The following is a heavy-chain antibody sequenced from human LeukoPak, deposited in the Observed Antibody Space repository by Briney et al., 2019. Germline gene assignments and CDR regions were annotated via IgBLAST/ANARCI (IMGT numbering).Heavy chain of an antibody. CDR2: ISWNSGSI. Sequence: GGSLRLSCVASGFTFSSHGMHWVRQAPGKGLEWVSGISWNSGSIGYADSVKGRFTISRDKAKNSLYLQMNSLRVEDTALYYCAKWPRDYYDSSGYFDYWGQGTLVTVSS. V-gene: IGHV3-9*01. CDR1: GFTFSSHG. D-gene: IGHD3-22*01. J-gene: IGHJ4*02. CDR3: AKWPRDYYDSSGYFDY.